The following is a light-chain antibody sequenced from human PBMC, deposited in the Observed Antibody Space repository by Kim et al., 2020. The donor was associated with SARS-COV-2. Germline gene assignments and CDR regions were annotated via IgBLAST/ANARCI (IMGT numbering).Light chain of an antibody. CDR3: NCRDSSGNHLV. J-gene: IGLJ2*01. Sequence: ALGQTVRITCQGDSLRNYYASWYQQKPGQASVFVIYGENNRPSGIPDRFSGSFSGNTASLTITGAQAEDEADYYCNCRDSSGNHLVFGGGTKLTVL. CDR1: SLRNYY. V-gene: IGLV3-19*01. CDR2: GEN.